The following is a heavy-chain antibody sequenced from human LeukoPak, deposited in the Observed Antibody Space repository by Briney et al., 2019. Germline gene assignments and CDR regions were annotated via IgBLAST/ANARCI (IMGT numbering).Heavy chain of an antibody. Sequence: SETLSLTCTVSGGSISSYYWSWIRQPAGKGLEWIGRIYTSGSTNYNPSLKSRVTMSVDTSKNQFSLKLSSVTAADTAVYYCAREADYSNYDRFRLDAFDIWGQGTMVTVSS. D-gene: IGHD4-11*01. CDR3: AREADYSNYDRFRLDAFDI. J-gene: IGHJ3*02. CDR2: IYTSGST. CDR1: GGSISSYY. V-gene: IGHV4-4*07.